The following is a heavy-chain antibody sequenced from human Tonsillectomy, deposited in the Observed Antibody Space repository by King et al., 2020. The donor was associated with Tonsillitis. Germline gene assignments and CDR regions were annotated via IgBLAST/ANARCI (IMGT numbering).Heavy chain of an antibody. J-gene: IGHJ4*02. CDR3: ARDDGGSSGWARLDY. Sequence: QLQESGPGLVKPSETLSLTCTVSGGSISSYYWSWIRQPPGKGLEWIGYIDYSGSTNYNPSLKSRVTISVDRSKNQFSLKLSSVTAADTAVYYCARDDGGSSGWARLDYWGQGTLVTVSS. D-gene: IGHD6-19*01. V-gene: IGHV4-59*01. CDR1: GGSISSYY. CDR2: IDYSGST.